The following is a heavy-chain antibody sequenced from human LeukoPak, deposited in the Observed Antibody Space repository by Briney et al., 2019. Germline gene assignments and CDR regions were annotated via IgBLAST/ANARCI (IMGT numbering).Heavy chain of an antibody. CDR2: ISAYNGNT. V-gene: IGHV1-18*01. CDR3: ARAAGEVVVVPAADDAFDI. D-gene: IGHD2-2*01. J-gene: IGHJ3*02. CDR1: GYTFTSYG. Sequence: ASVTVSCKASGYTFTSYGISWVRQAPGQGLEWMGWISAYNGNTNYAQKLQGRVTMTTDTSTSTAYMELRSLRSDDTAVYYCARAAGEVVVVPAADDAFDIWGQGTMVTVSS.